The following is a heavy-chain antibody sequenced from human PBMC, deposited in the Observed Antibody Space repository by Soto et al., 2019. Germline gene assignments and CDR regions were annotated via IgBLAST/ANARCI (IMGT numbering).Heavy chain of an antibody. D-gene: IGHD5-12*01. CDR3: ARDLVATEDY. Sequence: GGSLRLCCAASGFTFSSYSMNWVRQAPGKGLEWVSSISSSSSYIYYADSVKGRFTISRDNAKNSLYLQMNSLRAEDTAVYYCARDLVATEDYWGQGTLVTVSS. V-gene: IGHV3-21*01. CDR2: ISSSSSYI. CDR1: GFTFSSYS. J-gene: IGHJ4*02.